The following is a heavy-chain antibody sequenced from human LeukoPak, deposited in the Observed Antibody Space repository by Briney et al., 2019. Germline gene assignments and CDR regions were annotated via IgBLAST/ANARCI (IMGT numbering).Heavy chain of an antibody. D-gene: IGHD4-17*01. CDR3: ARAAYGDFY. CDR1: GFSFSGYA. V-gene: IGHV3-23*01. Sequence: PGGSLRLSCAASGFSFSGYAMAWVRQAPGKGLEWVSTIVGSGSSTYYADSMKGRFTISGDNSKNTLYLQINSLRAADTAVYYCARAAYGDFYWGQGTLVTVSS. J-gene: IGHJ4*02. CDR2: IVGSGSST.